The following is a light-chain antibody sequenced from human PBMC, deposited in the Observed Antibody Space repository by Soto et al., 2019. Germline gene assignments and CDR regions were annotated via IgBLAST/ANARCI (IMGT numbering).Light chain of an antibody. J-gene: IGKJ5*01. Sequence: EIVMTQSPATLSVSPGEIATISCRSSQSVSSNLAWYQQKPGQAPRLLIYDASNRATGIPARFGGSGSGTDFTLTIRSLEPEDFAVYYCQQRSNWPPITCGKGTRLEIK. CDR1: QSVSSN. CDR3: QQRSNWPPIT. V-gene: IGKV3-11*01. CDR2: DAS.